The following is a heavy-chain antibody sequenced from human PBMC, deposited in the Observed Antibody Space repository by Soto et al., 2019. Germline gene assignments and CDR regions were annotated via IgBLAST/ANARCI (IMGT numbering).Heavy chain of an antibody. D-gene: IGHD1-26*01. Sequence: QVQLVQSAPELTKPGASVKVSCRVSGHISGHYGISWVRLRAGQGLEWMGWISAHRGHTNYAHKFRGRVTMTTDPATATVSMELTTLLSADTAVYFCARDGDQWDQRFCDNWGQGTLVTVSS. CDR3: ARDGDQWDQRFCDN. J-gene: IGHJ4*02. CDR2: ISAHRGHT. CDR1: GHISGHYG. V-gene: IGHV1-18*01.